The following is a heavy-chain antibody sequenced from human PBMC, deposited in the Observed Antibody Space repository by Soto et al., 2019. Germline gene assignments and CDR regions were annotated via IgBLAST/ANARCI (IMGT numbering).Heavy chain of an antibody. CDR3: ARGYDSSGNDAFDI. J-gene: IGHJ3*02. D-gene: IGHD3-22*01. V-gene: IGHV4-30-4*01. Sequence: QVQLQESGPGLVKPSQTLSLTCTVSGGSISSGDDYWSWIRQPPGKGLEWIGYIYYSGSTYYSPSLKSRVTISVDTSKNQFSLKLSSVTAADTAVYYCARGYDSSGNDAFDIWGQGTMVTVSS. CDR2: IYYSGST. CDR1: GGSISSGDDY.